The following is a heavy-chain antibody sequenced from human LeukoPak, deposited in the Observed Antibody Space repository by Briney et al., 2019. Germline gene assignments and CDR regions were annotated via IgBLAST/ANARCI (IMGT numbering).Heavy chain of an antibody. CDR2: ISSGGSKI. V-gene: IGHV3-48*03. Sequence: GGSLRLSCAASGFTFSSNEMNWVRQAPGKGLEWLSYISSGGSKIYYTDSVKGRFTISRDNAKNSLYLQLNSLRAEDTAVYYCARDGVQGAPRGGYFDYWGQGILVTVSS. D-gene: IGHD3-10*01. CDR3: ARDGVQGAPRGGYFDY. CDR1: GFTFSSNE. J-gene: IGHJ4*02.